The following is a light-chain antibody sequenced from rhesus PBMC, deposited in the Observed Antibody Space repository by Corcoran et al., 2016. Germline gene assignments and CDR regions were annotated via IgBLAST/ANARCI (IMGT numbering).Light chain of an antibody. CDR2: ATP. Sequence: EIVMTQSPATLSLSPGERATLPCRASQRVGRDLAWYQQKPVQAPSLLLYATPTRDTAIPDRFSGSGSGTDFTLTISCLEPEDFAVYYCQHYSHWPYSFGQGTKVEIK. J-gene: IGKJ2*01. CDR3: QHYSHWPYS. CDR1: QRVGRD. V-gene: IGKV3S9*01.